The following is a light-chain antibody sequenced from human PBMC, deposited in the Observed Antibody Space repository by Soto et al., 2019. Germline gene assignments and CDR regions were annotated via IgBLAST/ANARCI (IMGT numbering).Light chain of an antibody. CDR2: GTS. Sequence: EIVLTQSPGTLSLSPGERANRSCRASQSVSSSYLAWYQHRPGQAPRLLIYGTSTRAAGIPDRFSGGGSGTDFTLIISRLEPEDFAVYYCQQYSNSPRITFGQGTRLEIK. J-gene: IGKJ5*01. V-gene: IGKV3-20*01. CDR1: QSVSSSY. CDR3: QQYSNSPRIT.